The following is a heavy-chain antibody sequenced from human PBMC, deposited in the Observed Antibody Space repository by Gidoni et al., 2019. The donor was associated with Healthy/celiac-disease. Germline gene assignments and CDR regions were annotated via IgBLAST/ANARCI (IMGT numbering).Heavy chain of an antibody. V-gene: IGHV4-4*07. D-gene: IGHD2-21*02. CDR2: IYTSGST. Sequence: QVQLQESGPGLVKPSETLSLTCTVSGGSISSYYWSWIRQPAGKGLEWIGRIYTSGSTNYNPSLKSRVTMSVDTSKNQFSLKLSSVTAADTAVYYCARDLHIVVVTAITNWFDPWGQGTLVTVSS. J-gene: IGHJ5*02. CDR1: GGSISSYY. CDR3: ARDLHIVVVTAITNWFDP.